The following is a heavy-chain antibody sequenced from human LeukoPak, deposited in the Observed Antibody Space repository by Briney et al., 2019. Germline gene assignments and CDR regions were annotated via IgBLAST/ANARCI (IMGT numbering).Heavy chain of an antibody. Sequence: GASVKVSCKASGGTFSSYAISWVRQAPGQGLEWMGGIIPIFGTANYAQKFQGRVTITADKSTSTAYMELSSLRSEDTAVYYCASSLWTNPRDLRAFDIWGQGTMVTVSS. CDR3: ASSLWTNPRDLRAFDI. CDR1: GGTFSSYA. V-gene: IGHV1-69*06. CDR2: IIPIFGTA. J-gene: IGHJ3*02. D-gene: IGHD2-21*01.